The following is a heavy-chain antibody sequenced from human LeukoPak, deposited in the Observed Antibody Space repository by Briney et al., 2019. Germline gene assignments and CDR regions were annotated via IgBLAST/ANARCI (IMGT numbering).Heavy chain of an antibody. V-gene: IGHV1-2*02. J-gene: IGHJ4*02. CDR1: GYTFTGYY. CDR3: ARGPYSSGWYVALNSFDY. Sequence: ASVKVSCKASGYTFTGYYMHWVRQAPGQGLEWMGWINPNSGGTNYAQKFQDRVTMTRDTSISTAYMELSRLRSDDTAVYYCARGPYSSGWYVALNSFDYWGQGTLVTVSS. D-gene: IGHD6-19*01. CDR2: INPNSGGT.